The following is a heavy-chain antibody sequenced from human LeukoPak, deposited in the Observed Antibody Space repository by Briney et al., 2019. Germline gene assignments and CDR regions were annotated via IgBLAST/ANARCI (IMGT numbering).Heavy chain of an antibody. CDR1: GGSISSYY. V-gene: IGHV4-59*01. CDR3: ARDYGDIPPDWYYDL. Sequence: PSQTLSLTCTVSGGSISSYYWSWIRQPPGKGLEWIGYIYYTGSTTYNPSLKSRVTISVDTSKNQFSLKLRSVTAADTAVYYCARDYGDIPPDWYYDLWGRGTLVTVSS. J-gene: IGHJ2*01. CDR2: IYYTGST. D-gene: IGHD4-17*01.